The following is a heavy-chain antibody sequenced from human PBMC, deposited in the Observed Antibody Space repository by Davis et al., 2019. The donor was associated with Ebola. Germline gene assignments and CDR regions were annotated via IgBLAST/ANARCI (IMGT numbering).Heavy chain of an antibody. CDR3: ARDAVGANFDY. Sequence: PGGSLRLSCAASGFTFSDYYTSWIRQAPGKGLEWVANIKQDGSEKYYVDSVKGRFTISRDNAKNSLYLQMNSLRAEDTAVYYCARDAVGANFDYWGQGTLVTVSS. D-gene: IGHD1-26*01. CDR1: GFTFSDYY. CDR2: IKQDGSEK. V-gene: IGHV3-7*01. J-gene: IGHJ4*02.